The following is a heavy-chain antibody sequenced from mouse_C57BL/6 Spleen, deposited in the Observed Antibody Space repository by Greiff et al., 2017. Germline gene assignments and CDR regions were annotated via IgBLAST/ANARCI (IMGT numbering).Heavy chain of an antibody. CDR3: ARTQAGSGYYAMDY. Sequence: DVMLVESGGGLVKPGGSLKLSCAASGFTFSDYGMHWVRQAPEKGLEWVAYISSGSSTIYYADTVKGRFTISRDNAKNTLFLQMTSLRSEDTAMYYCARTQAGSGYYAMDYWGQGTSVTVSS. CDR2: ISSGSSTI. V-gene: IGHV5-17*01. CDR1: GFTFSDYG. J-gene: IGHJ4*01. D-gene: IGHD3-1*01.